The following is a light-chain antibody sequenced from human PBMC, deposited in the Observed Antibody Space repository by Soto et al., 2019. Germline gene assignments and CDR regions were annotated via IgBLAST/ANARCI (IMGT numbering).Light chain of an antibody. CDR2: AAS. V-gene: IGKV1-39*01. Sequence: DSHMNQSPSSLSASVGARDPITCRASQSISYYLNWYQQKRGKAPKLLIYAASTLQSGVPSRFSGSGSGTHFTLTISSLQPEDFATYYCQQSYSTLWTFGQGNKVEIK. J-gene: IGKJ1*01. CDR1: QSISYY. CDR3: QQSYSTLWT.